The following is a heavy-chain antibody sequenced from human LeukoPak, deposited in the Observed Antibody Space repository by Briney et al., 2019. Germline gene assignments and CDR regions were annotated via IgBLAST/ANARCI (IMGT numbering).Heavy chain of an antibody. CDR1: GLSLRSYS. V-gene: IGHV3-21*01. CDR2: ITIRSSFI. CDR3: ARDGHGDGILTGYSYFGMDV. Sequence: PGGSLRLSCAASGLSLRSYSMNWVRQAPGKGLEWVSSITIRSSFIYYADSVKGRFTISRDNAKNSLYLQMNSLRAEDTAVYFCARDGHGDGILTGYSYFGMDVWGQGTTVTVSS. J-gene: IGHJ6*02. D-gene: IGHD3-9*01.